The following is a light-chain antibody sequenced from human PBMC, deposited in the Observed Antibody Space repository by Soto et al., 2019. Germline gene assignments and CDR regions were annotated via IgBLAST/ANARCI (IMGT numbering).Light chain of an antibody. J-gene: IGKJ5*01. V-gene: IGKV3-15*01. CDR3: QQYNDWPTIT. CDR2: GGS. CDR1: ESVRSD. Sequence: EIVMTQSPATLSVPPGDRATLSCRASESVRSDLVWYQQKPGQAPRLLIYGGSIRAADIPARFSGSGSGTEFTLTISTLQSEDFAVYYCQQYNDWPTITFGQGTRLETK.